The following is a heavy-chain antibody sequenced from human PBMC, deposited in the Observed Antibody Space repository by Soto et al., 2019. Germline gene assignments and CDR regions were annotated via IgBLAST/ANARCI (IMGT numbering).Heavy chain of an antibody. J-gene: IGHJ6*02. CDR2: ISAYNGNT. CDR1: GYTFTSYG. V-gene: IGHV1-18*01. Sequence: ASVKVSCKASGYTFTSYGISWVRQAPGQGLEWMGWISAYNGNTNYAQKLQGRVTMTTDTSTSTAYMELRSLRSDDAAVYYCARGGLITIFGVVIPQLDYYGMDVWGQGTTVTVSS. CDR3: ARGGLITIFGVVIPQLDYYGMDV. D-gene: IGHD3-3*01.